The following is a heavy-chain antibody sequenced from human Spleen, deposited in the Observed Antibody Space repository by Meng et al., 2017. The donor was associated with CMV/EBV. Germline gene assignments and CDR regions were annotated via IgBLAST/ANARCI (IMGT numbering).Heavy chain of an antibody. CDR1: GFTFSSYW. CDR2: INSDGSST. Sequence: GESLKISCAASGFTFSSYWMHWVRQAPGKGLVWVSRINSDGSSTSYADSVKGRFTISRDNAKNTLYLQMNSLRAEDTAVYYCARGKVGATPPGLYWGQGTLVTVSS. D-gene: IGHD1-26*01. CDR3: ARGKVGATPPGLY. V-gene: IGHV3-74*01. J-gene: IGHJ4*02.